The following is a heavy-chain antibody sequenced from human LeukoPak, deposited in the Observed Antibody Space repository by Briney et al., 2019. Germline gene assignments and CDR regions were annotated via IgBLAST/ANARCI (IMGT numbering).Heavy chain of an antibody. J-gene: IGHJ4*02. Sequence: PSETLSLTCTVSSGSISSYYWSWIRQPPGKGLEWIGYIYYSGSTAYNPSLKSRVTISIDTSRHQFSLKLSSVTAADTAVYYCASSDTALYYFDYWGQGTLVTVSS. D-gene: IGHD5-18*01. V-gene: IGHV4-59*01. CDR3: ASSDTALYYFDY. CDR1: SGSISSYY. CDR2: IYYSGST.